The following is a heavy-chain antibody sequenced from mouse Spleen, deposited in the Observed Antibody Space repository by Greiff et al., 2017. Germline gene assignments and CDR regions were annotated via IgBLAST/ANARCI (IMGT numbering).Heavy chain of an antibody. Sequence: VQLQQSGAELMKPGASVKISCKATGYTFSSYWIEWVKQRPGHGLEWIGEILPGSGSTNYNEKFKGKATFTADTSSNTAYMQLSSLTSEDSAVYYCARSGRRYAMDYWGQGTSVTVSS. CDR3: ARSGRRYAMDY. D-gene: IGHD2-12*01. J-gene: IGHJ4*01. CDR2: ILPGSGST. V-gene: IGHV1-9*01. CDR1: GYTFSSYW.